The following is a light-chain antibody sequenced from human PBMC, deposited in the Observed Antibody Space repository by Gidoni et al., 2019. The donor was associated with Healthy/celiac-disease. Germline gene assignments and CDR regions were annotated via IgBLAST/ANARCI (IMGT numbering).Light chain of an antibody. CDR3: NSRDSSGNRV. J-gene: IGLJ1*01. V-gene: IGLV3-19*01. CDR2: GKN. Sequence: QKPGQAPVLVIYGKNNRPSGIPDRFSGSSSGNTASLTITGAQAEDEADYYCNSRDSSGNRVFGTGTKVTVL.